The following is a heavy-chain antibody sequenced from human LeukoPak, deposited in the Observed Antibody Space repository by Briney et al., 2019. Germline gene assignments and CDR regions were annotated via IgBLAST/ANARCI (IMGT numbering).Heavy chain of an antibody. CDR2: ISWDSGSI. V-gene: IGHV3-9*01. J-gene: IGHJ6*02. CDR3: ATERIAAAGTWYYYYGMDV. D-gene: IGHD6-13*01. Sequence: PGGSLRLSCAASGFTFDDYAMHWVRQAPGKGLEWVSGISWDSGSIGYADSVKGRVTISRHTSKNTLYLQMNSLTAEDTAVYYCATERIAAAGTWYYYYGMDVWGQGTTVTVSS. CDR1: GFTFDDYA.